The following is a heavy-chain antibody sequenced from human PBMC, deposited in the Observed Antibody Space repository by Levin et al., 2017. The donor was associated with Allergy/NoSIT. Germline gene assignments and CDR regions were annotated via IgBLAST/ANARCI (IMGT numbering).Heavy chain of an antibody. D-gene: IGHD6-13*01. J-gene: IGHJ1*01. CDR2: INPSGGST. CDR1: GYTFTSYY. V-gene: IGHV1-46*03. CDR3: ARDYPIAAAETGYFQH. Sequence: ASVKVSCKASGYTFTSYYMHWVRQAPGQGLEWMGIINPSGGSTSYAQKFQGRVTMTRDTSTSTVYMELSSLRSEDTAVYYCARDYPIAAAETGYFQHWGQGTLVTVSS.